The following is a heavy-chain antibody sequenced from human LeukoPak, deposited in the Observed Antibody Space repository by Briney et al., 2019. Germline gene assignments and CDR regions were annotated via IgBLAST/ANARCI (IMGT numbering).Heavy chain of an antibody. CDR3: ARELLGPHFYGMDV. CDR1: ASTFSDYD. Sequence: GGSLRLSCAPSASTFSDYDMHSVRQVTGKGQERVSAIHTSGLTYYANSVKGRFIISRDNAKNSLFLQMNSLRAGDTAVYYCARELLGPHFYGMDVWGQGTTVTVSS. V-gene: IGHV3-13*01. CDR2: IHTSGLT. J-gene: IGHJ6*02. D-gene: IGHD3-3*02.